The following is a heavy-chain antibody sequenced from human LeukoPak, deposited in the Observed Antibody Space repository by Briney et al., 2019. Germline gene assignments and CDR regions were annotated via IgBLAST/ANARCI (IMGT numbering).Heavy chain of an antibody. CDR3: ARGRRGSGYNYFGDY. V-gene: IGHV4-34*01. CDR1: GGSFSGYY. D-gene: IGHD3-3*01. CDR2: INHSGST. J-gene: IGHJ4*02. Sequence: PSETLSLTCAVYGGSFSGYYWSWIRQPPGKGLEWIGEINHSGSTNYNPSLKSRVTISVDTSKNQFSLKLRSVTAADTAVYHCARGRRGSGYNYFGDYWGQGTLVTVSS.